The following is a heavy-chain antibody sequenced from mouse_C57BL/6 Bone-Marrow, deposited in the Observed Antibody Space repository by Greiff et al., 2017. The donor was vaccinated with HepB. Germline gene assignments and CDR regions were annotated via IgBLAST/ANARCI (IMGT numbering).Heavy chain of an antibody. D-gene: IGHD1-1*01. CDR2: ISDGGSYT. CDR3: ARERGYYYGSSYDYFDY. V-gene: IGHV5-4*01. Sequence: DVMLVESGGGLVKPGGSLKLSCAASGFTFSSYAMSWVRQTPEKRLEWVATISDGGSYTYYPDNVKGRFTISRDNAKNNLYLQMSHLKSEDTAMYYCARERGYYYGSSYDYFDYWGQGTTLTVSS. CDR1: GFTFSSYA. J-gene: IGHJ2*01.